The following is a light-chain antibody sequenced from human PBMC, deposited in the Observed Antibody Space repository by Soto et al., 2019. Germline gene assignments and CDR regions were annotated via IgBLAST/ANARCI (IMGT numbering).Light chain of an antibody. CDR1: HDIRDH. CDR2: DAS. V-gene: IGKV1-17*01. Sequence: IQMTQSPSSLSASVGDRVTLTCQASHDIRDHLNWYQQKPGKPPKLLIYDASNLQTGVPSRFSGSGSGTEFTLTISSLQPEDFATYYCQQLNSYPSLTFGGGTKVDIK. CDR3: QQLNSYPSLT. J-gene: IGKJ4*01.